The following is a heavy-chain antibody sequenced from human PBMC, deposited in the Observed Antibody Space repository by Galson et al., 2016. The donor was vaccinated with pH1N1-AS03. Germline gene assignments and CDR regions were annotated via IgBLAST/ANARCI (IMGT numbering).Heavy chain of an antibody. CDR1: GFTFSIYA. D-gene: IGHD3-3*01. CDR3: ARGSGSPHWFDP. Sequence: SLRLSCAASGFTFSIYAMHWVRQAPGKGLEWVSGVGGVDGSLWYAESVQGRFTVSRDNSKGTLDLQMNSLRADDTAVYYCARGSGSPHWFDPWGQGTLVTVSS. J-gene: IGHJ5*02. CDR2: VGGVDGSL. V-gene: IGHV3-23*01.